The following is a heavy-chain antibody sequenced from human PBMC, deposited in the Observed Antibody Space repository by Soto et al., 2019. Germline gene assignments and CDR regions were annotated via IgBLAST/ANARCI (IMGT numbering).Heavy chain of an antibody. CDR3: ARLEGLATISYYFAF. CDR1: GGSISSSSYY. J-gene: IGHJ4*02. D-gene: IGHD3-9*01. CDR2: IYYSGST. Sequence: SETLSLTCSVSGGSISSSSYYWGWIRQPPGKGLEWIGSIYYSGSTYYNPSLKSRVTISIDKSKNQFSLKLSSLTAADTAVYYCARLEGLATISYYFAFWGQGTLVTVSS. V-gene: IGHV4-39*01.